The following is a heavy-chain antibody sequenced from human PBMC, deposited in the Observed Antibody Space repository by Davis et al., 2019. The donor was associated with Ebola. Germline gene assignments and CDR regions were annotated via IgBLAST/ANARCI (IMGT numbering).Heavy chain of an antibody. Sequence: PGGSLRLSCKGSGYSFTSYWIGWVRQMPGKGLEWMGIIYPGDSDTRYSPSFQGQVTISADKSISTAYLQWSSLKASDTAMYYCARQVVGATYYYYYGMDVWGQGTTVTVSS. J-gene: IGHJ6*02. D-gene: IGHD1-26*01. CDR1: GYSFTSYW. CDR3: ARQVVGATYYYYYGMDV. V-gene: IGHV5-51*01. CDR2: IYPGDSDT.